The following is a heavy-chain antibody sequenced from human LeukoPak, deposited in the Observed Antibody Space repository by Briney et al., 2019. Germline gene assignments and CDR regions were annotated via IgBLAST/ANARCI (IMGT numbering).Heavy chain of an antibody. CDR2: LLYDGNTK. J-gene: IGHJ6*03. V-gene: IGHV3-33*01. CDR1: GFSLSNYG. D-gene: IGHD1-14*01. CDR3: ARDHRPEIQYYYMDV. Sequence: GGSPRLSCAASGFSLSNYGMHWVRHAPGKGLEWVAALLYDGNTKHYADSVKGRFTISRDISKNTFYLQMNSLTAEDTAVYYCARDHRPEIQYYYMDVWGKGTTVAVSS.